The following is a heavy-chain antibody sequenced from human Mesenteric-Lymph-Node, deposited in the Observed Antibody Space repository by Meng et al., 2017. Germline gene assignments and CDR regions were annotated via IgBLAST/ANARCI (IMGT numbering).Heavy chain of an antibody. Sequence: ASVKVSCKASGYTFTGYYMHWVRQAPGQGLEWMGWISLYNGNTNYAQKLQGRVTVTTDTSTSTAYMELRSLRSDDTAVYYCSRGAASVTGFDYWGQGTLVTVSS. J-gene: IGHJ4*02. V-gene: IGHV1-18*04. CDR1: GYTFTGYY. D-gene: IGHD2-21*02. CDR3: SRGAASVTGFDY. CDR2: ISLYNGNT.